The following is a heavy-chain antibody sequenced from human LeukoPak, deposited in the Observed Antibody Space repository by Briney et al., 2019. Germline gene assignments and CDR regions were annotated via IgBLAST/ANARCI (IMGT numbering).Heavy chain of an antibody. V-gene: IGHV3-23*01. CDR1: GFTFSNYA. D-gene: IGHD3-22*01. CDR3: ASSRNYYDSSASLPHDAFDI. CDR2: ISGSGGST. J-gene: IGHJ3*02. Sequence: GGSLRLSCAASGFTFSNYAMSWVRQAPGEGLEWVSVISGSGGSTYYAVSVRGRFTISRDNSKNTLYLQMNSLRAEDTAVYYCASSRNYYDSSASLPHDAFDIWGQGTMVTVSS.